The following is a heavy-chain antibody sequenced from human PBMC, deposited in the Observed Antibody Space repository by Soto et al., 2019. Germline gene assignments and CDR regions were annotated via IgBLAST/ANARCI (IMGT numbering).Heavy chain of an antibody. CDR3: AKATTNGGWFNPFDS. V-gene: IGHV3-74*01. CDR2: INTDGSNT. J-gene: IGHJ4*02. Sequence: GGSLRLSCAASGLTFNRYWMHWVRHAPGKGLVWVSHINTDGSNTNYADSVKGRFTISRDNSRDTLFLQMNSLTADDTAVYYCAKATTNGGWFNPFDSWGQGALVTVSS. CDR1: GLTFNRYW. D-gene: IGHD6-19*01.